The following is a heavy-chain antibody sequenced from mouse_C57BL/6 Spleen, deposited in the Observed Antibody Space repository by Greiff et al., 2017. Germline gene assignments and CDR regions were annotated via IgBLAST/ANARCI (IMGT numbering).Heavy chain of an antibody. CDR3: AREGVITTHAMDY. CDR2: IYPGSGST. Sequence: QVQLQQPGAELVKPGASVKMSCKASGYTFTSYWITWVKQRPGQGLEWIGDIYPGSGSTNYNEKFKSKATLTVDTSSSTAYMQLSSLTSEDSAVYYCAREGVITTHAMDYWGQGTSGTVSS. D-gene: IGHD1-1*01. J-gene: IGHJ4*01. V-gene: IGHV1-55*01. CDR1: GYTFTSYW.